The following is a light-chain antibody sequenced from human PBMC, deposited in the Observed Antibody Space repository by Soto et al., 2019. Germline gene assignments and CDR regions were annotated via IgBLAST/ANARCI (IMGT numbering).Light chain of an antibody. CDR2: EIN. CDR3: AAWDDSLNGLL. J-gene: IGLJ3*02. V-gene: IGLV2-8*01. CDR1: SSDVGAYDY. Sequence: QSALTQPPSASGSPGQSVTISCTGTSSDVGAYDYVSWYQQHPGKAPKLMIYEINKRPSGVPDRFSGSKSGNTASLTVSGLQAEDEADYYCAAWDDSLNGLLFGGGTQLTVL.